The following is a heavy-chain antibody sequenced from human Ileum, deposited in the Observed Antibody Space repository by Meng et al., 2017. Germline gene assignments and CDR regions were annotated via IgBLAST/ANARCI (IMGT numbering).Heavy chain of an antibody. J-gene: IGHJ4*02. CDR3: ARENDNWNYFDY. CDR1: GYTFRNYP. D-gene: IGHD1-1*01. CDR2: INAGNGNI. V-gene: IGHV1-3*01. Sequence: QVQLGQSGPEVKQVGASVKVSCTASGYTFRNYPLHWVRQAPGQRPEWMGWINAGNGNIKISQKFQGRITITSDTYATAYMELSSLRSEDTAVYFCARENDNWNYFDYWGQGSLVTVSS.